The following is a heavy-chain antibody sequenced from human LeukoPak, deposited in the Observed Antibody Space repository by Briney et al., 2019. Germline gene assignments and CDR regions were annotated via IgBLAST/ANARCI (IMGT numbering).Heavy chain of an antibody. CDR2: ISSDGDNT. J-gene: IGHJ4*02. CDR1: GFIFSNYG. CDR3: ARRGGIHLEYFDY. V-gene: IGHV3-64D*06. Sequence: GGSLRLSCSASGFIFSNYGMYWVRHAPGKGLESVSAISSDGDNTFYADSVKGRFTISRDNSKNTLYLQTSSLRGEDTAVYYCARRGGIHLEYFDYWGQGTLVTVSS. D-gene: IGHD3-3*01.